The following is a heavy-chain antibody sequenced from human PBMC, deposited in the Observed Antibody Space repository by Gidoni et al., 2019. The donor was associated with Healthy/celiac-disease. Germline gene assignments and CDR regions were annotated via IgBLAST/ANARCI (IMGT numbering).Heavy chain of an antibody. V-gene: IGHV2-5*01. CDR3: AHRSTYQLLYDNWFDP. CDR2: IYWNDDK. CDR1: GFSLSTSGVG. D-gene: IGHD2-2*02. Sequence: QITLKESGPTLVKPTQTLTLTCTFSGFSLSTSGVGVGWIRQPPGKALAWLAFIYWNDDKRYSPSLKSRLTITKDTSKNQVVLTMTNMDPVDTATYYCAHRSTYQLLYDNWFDPWGQGTLVTVSS. J-gene: IGHJ5*02.